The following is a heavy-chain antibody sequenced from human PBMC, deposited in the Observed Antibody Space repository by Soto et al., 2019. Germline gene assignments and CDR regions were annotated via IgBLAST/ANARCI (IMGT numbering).Heavy chain of an antibody. CDR2: IIPIFGTA. J-gene: IGHJ6*02. Sequence: SVKVSCNASVGTFSSYAIRWVRQAPGQGLEWMGGIIPIFGTATYAQKFQGRVTITADKSTSTAYMELSSLRSEDTAVYYCARDLWSRIAVAGYYYGMDVWGQGTTVTV. D-gene: IGHD6-19*01. CDR1: VGTFSSYA. V-gene: IGHV1-69*06. CDR3: ARDLWSRIAVAGYYYGMDV.